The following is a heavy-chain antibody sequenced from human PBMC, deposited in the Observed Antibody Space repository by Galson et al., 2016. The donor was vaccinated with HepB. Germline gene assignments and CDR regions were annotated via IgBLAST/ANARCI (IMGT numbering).Heavy chain of an antibody. J-gene: IGHJ1*01. CDR1: GLTFSDYW. CDR3: ARGWRTYYRYFEH. CDR2: INQDGSET. V-gene: IGHV3-7*01. Sequence: SLRLSCAVSGLTFSDYWMSWVRQAPGKGLEGVANINQDGSETYYLDSVKGRFTISRDNAKNSLYLQMNSLRGEDTAVYYCARGWRTYYRYFEHWGQGALVSVSS. D-gene: IGHD1-26*01.